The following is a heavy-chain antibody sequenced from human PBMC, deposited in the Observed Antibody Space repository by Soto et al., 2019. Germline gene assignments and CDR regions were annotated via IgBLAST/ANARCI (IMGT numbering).Heavy chain of an antibody. CDR2: ISSSSSYI. V-gene: IGHV3-21*01. Sequence: GGSLRLSCAASGFTFSSYSMNWVRQAPGKGLEWVSSISSSSSYIYYADSVKGRFTISRDNAKNSLYLQMNSLRAEDTAVYYCARDRSKYYSFTSPQKTLPSYGMDVWGQGTTVTVSS. D-gene: IGHD3-10*01. CDR3: ARDRSKYYSFTSPQKTLPSYGMDV. J-gene: IGHJ6*02. CDR1: GFTFSSYS.